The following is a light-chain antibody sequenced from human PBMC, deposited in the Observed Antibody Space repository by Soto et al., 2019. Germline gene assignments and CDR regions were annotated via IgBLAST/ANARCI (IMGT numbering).Light chain of an antibody. CDR3: QQSYSTPFT. V-gene: IGKV1-39*01. J-gene: IGKJ3*01. CDR2: AAS. CDR1: QSISNY. Sequence: DIPMTQSPSSLSASVGDSVTITWRASQSISNYLNWYQQKPGKAPKLLVYAASSLQSGVPSRFSGSGSGTEFTLTISSLQPEDFATYYCQQSYSTPFTFGPGTKVDIK.